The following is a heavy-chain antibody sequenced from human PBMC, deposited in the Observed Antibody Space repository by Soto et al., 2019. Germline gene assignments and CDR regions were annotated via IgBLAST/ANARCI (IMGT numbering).Heavy chain of an antibody. J-gene: IGHJ4*02. CDR1: GITFSTYT. D-gene: IGHD1-26*01. Sequence: EVQLLESGGGLVQPGGSLRLSCAASGITFSTYTMRWVRQAPGKGLEWVSSITGSGADTYYADSVKGRFTISRDNSKNTRYLQMSSLRAEDTAVYYCANPLTNSSGSYGYWVQGTLVTVSS. CDR3: ANPLTNSSGSYGY. CDR2: ITGSGADT. V-gene: IGHV3-23*01.